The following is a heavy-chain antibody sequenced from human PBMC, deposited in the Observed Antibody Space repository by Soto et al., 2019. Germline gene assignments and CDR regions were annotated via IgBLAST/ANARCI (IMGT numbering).Heavy chain of an antibody. CDR2: IYKSATT. J-gene: IGHJ5*01. CDR1: GDSISSVDYF. Sequence: PSETLGLACSVSGDSISSVDYFWAWIRQPPGQALEYIGYIYKSATTYYNPSFESRVAISLDTSKSQFSLNVTSVTAADTAVYFCARGRYCLTGRCFTNWFDSWGQGTMVTVSS. CDR3: ARGRYCLTGRCFTNWFDS. V-gene: IGHV4-30-4*01. D-gene: IGHD2-15*01.